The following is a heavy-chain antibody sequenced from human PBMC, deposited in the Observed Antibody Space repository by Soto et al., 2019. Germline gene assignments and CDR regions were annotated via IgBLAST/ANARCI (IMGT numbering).Heavy chain of an antibody. Sequence: PGGSLRLSCAASGFTFSSSGMHWVRQAPGKGLEWVAVIWRDGSNENYADSVKGRFTISRDNSKNTLYLQMNSLRDEDTAVYYCARDNLVSSGFHLYYYYYGMDVWGQGTTVTVSS. V-gene: IGHV3-33*01. CDR3: ARDNLVSSGFHLYYYYYGMDV. CDR1: GFTFSSSG. D-gene: IGHD6-19*01. J-gene: IGHJ6*02. CDR2: IWRDGSNE.